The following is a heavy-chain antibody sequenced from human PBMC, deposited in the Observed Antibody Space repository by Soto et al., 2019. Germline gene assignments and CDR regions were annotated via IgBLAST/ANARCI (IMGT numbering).Heavy chain of an antibody. CDR2: ISAYNGNT. J-gene: IGHJ6*02. CDR1: GYTFTSYG. V-gene: IGHV1-18*01. Sequence: QVQLVQSGAEVKKPGASVKVSCKASGYTFTSYGINWVRQAPGQGLEWMGWISAYNGNTNYAQKRQGRVTMTTDPSTSTAYMELRSLRSDDTAVYYCARVITGTTFYYYYGMDVWGQGTTVTVSS. CDR3: ARVITGTTFYYYYGMDV. D-gene: IGHD1-7*01.